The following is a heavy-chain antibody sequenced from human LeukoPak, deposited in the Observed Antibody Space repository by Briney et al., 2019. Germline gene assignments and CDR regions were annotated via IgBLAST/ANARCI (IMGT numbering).Heavy chain of an antibody. D-gene: IGHD3-9*01. CDR1: GYTFTNYY. CDR3: ARGGGVDILTGFQY. Sequence: VASVKVSCKASGYTFTNYYMHWVRQAPGQGLEWMGRIIPILDVTNYAQRFQGRVTITADQSTSTAYMELSSLRSGDTAVYYCARGGGVDILTGFQYWGQGTLVTVSS. CDR2: IIPILDVT. J-gene: IGHJ4*02. V-gene: IGHV1-69*04.